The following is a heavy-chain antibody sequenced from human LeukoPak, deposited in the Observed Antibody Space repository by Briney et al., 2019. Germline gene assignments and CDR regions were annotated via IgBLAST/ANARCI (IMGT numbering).Heavy chain of an antibody. D-gene: IGHD2-2*01. V-gene: IGHV1-69*06. CDR1: GGTFSSYA. CDR3: ASSTDCSSTSCYAGDI. J-gene: IGHJ3*02. CDR2: IIPIFGTA. Sequence: ASVKVSCKASGGTFSSYAISWVRQAPGQGLEWMGGIIPIFGTANYAQKFQGRVTITADKSTSTAYMGLSSLRSGDTAVYYCASSTDCSSTSCYAGDIWGQGTMVTVSS.